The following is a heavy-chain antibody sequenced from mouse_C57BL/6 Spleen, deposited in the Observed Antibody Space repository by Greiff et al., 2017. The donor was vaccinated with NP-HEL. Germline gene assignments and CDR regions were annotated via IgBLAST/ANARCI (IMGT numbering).Heavy chain of an antibody. CDR1: GYTFTSYW. V-gene: IGHV1-69*01. Sequence: VQLQQSGAELVMPGASVKLSCKASGYTFTSYWMHWVKQRPGQGLEWIGEIDPSDSYTNYNQKFKGKSTLTVDKSSSTAYMQLSSLTSEDSAVYYCARKKGGQPVFDYWGQGTTLTVSS. CDR2: IDPSDSYT. J-gene: IGHJ2*01. D-gene: IGHD6-1*01. CDR3: ARKKGGQPVFDY.